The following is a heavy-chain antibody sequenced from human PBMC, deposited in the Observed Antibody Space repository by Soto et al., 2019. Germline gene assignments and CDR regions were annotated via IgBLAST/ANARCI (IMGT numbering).Heavy chain of an antibody. D-gene: IGHD3-22*01. Sequence: PGWSLRLSCTSSVFTFVDYAMSWFRQATGKGLGWVGFIRSKAYGGTTEYAASVKGRFTISRDDSKSIAYLQMNSLKTEDTAVYYCTSGYYYDSSGYERAGNFDYWGQGTLVTVSS. J-gene: IGHJ4*02. CDR2: IRSKAYGGTT. CDR3: TSGYYYDSSGYERAGNFDY. CDR1: VFTFVDYA. V-gene: IGHV3-49*03.